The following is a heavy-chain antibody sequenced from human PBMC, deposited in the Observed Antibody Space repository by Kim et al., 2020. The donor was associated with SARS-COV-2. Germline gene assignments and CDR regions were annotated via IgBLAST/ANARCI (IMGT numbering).Heavy chain of an antibody. Sequence: PSIKSRVTISVDTSKNQFSLKLSSVTAADTAVYYCVGPTAISYYYYGMDVWGQGTTVTVSS. J-gene: IGHJ6*02. D-gene: IGHD2-21*02. V-gene: IGHV4-39*01. CDR3: VGPTAISYYYYGMDV.